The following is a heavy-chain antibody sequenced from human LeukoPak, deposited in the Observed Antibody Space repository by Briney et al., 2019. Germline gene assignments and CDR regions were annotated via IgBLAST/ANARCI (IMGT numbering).Heavy chain of an antibody. V-gene: IGHV4-34*01. CDR2: INHSGST. CDR1: GGSFSGYY. Sequence: PSETLSLTCAVYGGSFSGYYWSWIRQPPGKGLEWIGEINHSGSTNYNPSLKSRVTIPVDTSKNQFSLKLSSVTAADTAVYYCARAPSGYYAYWGQGTLVTVSS. J-gene: IGHJ4*02. CDR3: ARAPSGYYAY. D-gene: IGHD3-3*01.